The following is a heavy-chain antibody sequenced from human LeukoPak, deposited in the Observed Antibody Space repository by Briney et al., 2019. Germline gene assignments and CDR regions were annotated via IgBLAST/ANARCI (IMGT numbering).Heavy chain of an antibody. D-gene: IGHD3-10*01. CDR3: ARQIDGFGEFDYFDY. V-gene: IGHV4-34*01. CDR2: INHSGST. J-gene: IGHJ4*02. Sequence: PSETLSLTCAVYGGSFSGYYWSWIRQPPGKGLEWIGEINHSGSTNYNPSLKSRVTISVDTSENQFSLKLSSVTAADTAVYYCARQIDGFGEFDYFDYWGQGTLVTVSS. CDR1: GGSFSGYY.